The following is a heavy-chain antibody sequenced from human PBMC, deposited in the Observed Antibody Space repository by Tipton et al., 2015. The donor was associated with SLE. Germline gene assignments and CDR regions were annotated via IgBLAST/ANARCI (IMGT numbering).Heavy chain of an antibody. V-gene: IGHV3-23*01. D-gene: IGHD6-13*01. CDR2: ISISGTTT. CDR1: GFTFTSYA. CDR3: AKEVLDSTSWSLYYYYGLDV. J-gene: IGHJ6*02. Sequence: SLRLSCAASGFTFTSYAMTWVRQPPGKGLEWVSAISISGTTTHFADSVKGRITISRDNSKNTLYLQMNNLRAEDTAVYYCAKEVLDSTSWSLYYYYGLDVWGPGTTVTVSS.